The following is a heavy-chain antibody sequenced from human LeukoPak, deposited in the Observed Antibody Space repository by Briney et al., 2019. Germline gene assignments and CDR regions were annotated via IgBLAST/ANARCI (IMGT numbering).Heavy chain of an antibody. Sequence: GGSLRLSCAASGFTFSSYAMHWVRQAPGKGLEWVAVISYDGSNKYYADSVKGRFTISRDNSKNTLYLQMNSLRAEDTAVYYCAKVKISSSWYIYYYYMDVWGKGTTVTVSS. V-gene: IGHV3-30*04. CDR1: GFTFSSYA. J-gene: IGHJ6*03. CDR3: AKVKISSSWYIYYYYMDV. CDR2: ISYDGSNK. D-gene: IGHD6-13*01.